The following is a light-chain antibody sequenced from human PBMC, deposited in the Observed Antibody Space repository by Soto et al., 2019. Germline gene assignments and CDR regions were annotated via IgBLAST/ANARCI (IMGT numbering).Light chain of an antibody. Sequence: QSVLAQPPSASGSPGQSVTISCTGSGSDIGAYNFVSWYQQHPGKAPKLMIFGVTERPSGVPDRFSGSKSGNTASLTVSGLQADDEAEYYCSSYTNINTRACVFGTGTKLTVL. J-gene: IGLJ1*01. CDR3: SSYTNINTRACV. CDR1: GSDIGAYNF. CDR2: GVT. V-gene: IGLV2-8*01.